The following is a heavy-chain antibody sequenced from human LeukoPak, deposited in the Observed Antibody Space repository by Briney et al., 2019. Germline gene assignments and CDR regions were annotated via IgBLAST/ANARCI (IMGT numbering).Heavy chain of an antibody. CDR2: INHSGST. Sequence: SETLSLTCAVYGGSFSGYYWSWIRQPPGKGLEWIGEINHSGSTNYNPSLKSRVTISVDTSKNQFSLKLSSVTAADTAVYYCARGWGYFDYWGQGTLVTVSS. V-gene: IGHV4-34*01. CDR3: ARGWGYFDY. J-gene: IGHJ4*02. D-gene: IGHD7-27*01. CDR1: GGSFSGYY.